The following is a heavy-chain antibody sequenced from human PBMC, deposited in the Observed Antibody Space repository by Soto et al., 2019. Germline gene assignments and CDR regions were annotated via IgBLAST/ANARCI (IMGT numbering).Heavy chain of an antibody. Sequence: ESGGGLVKPGGSLRLSCAASGFTFSSYSMNWVRQAPGKGLEWVSSISSSSSYIYYADSVKGRFTISRDNAKNSLYLQMNSLRAEDTAVYYCARGRMDYYYYMDVWGKGTTVTVSS. CDR3: ARGRMDYYYYMDV. V-gene: IGHV3-21*01. D-gene: IGHD2-8*01. CDR1: GFTFSSYS. J-gene: IGHJ6*03. CDR2: ISSSSSYI.